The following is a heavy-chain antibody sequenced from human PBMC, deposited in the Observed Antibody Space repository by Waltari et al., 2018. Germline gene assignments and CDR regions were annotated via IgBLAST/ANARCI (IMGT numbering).Heavy chain of an antibody. CDR1: GGSISSYY. CDR2: IYTSGRT. V-gene: IGHV4-4*07. J-gene: IGHJ4*02. Sequence: QVQLQESGPGLVKPSETLSLTCTVSGGSISSYYWSWIRQPAGKGLEWIGRIYTSGRTNYNPTLKSRVSMSVDTSKNQFSLKLSSVTAADTAVYYCARDRSRGYSYGHFDYWGQGTLVTVSS. D-gene: IGHD5-18*01. CDR3: ARDRSRGYSYGHFDY.